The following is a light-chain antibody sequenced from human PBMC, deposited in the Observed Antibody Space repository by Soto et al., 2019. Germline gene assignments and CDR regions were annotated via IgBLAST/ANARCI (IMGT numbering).Light chain of an antibody. V-gene: IGLV2-23*01. J-gene: IGLJ3*02. CDR1: SSDVGSYNL. CDR2: EGS. Sequence: QSALTQPASVSGSPGQSITISCTGTSSDVGSYNLVSWYQQHPGKAPKLMIYEGSKRPSGVSNRFSGSKSGNTASLTISGLQAEDEADYECCSYAGSSTWVFGGGTKLTVL. CDR3: CSYAGSSTWV.